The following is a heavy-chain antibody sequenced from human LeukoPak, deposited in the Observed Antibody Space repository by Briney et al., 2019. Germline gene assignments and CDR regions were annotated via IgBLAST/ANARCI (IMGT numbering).Heavy chain of an antibody. CDR1: GFTFSSYW. CDR2: IKRDGSEK. Sequence: GSLRLSCAASGFTFSSYWMSWVRQAPGKGLEWVANIKRDGSEKYYVDSVKGRFTISRDNAKNSLYLQMNSLRAEDTAVYYCARGLRGSGSYPNADYWGQGTLVTVSS. J-gene: IGHJ4*02. CDR3: ARGLRGSGSYPNADY. D-gene: IGHD3-10*01. V-gene: IGHV3-7*01.